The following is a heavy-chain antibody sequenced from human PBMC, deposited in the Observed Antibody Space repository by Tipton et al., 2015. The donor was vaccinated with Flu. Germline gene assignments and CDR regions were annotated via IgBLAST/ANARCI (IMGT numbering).Heavy chain of an antibody. Sequence: SLRLSCVASGFTLSSYTMSWARQAPGKGLEWVANINQDGSVKYYVDSVKGRFSISRDNAKNSFYLQMDSLRAEDTAVYYCARQIGGGDCYWGQGTLVTVSS. CDR1: GFTLSSYT. V-gene: IGHV3-7*03. CDR2: INQDGSVK. J-gene: IGHJ4*02. D-gene: IGHD2-21*01. CDR3: ARQIGGGDCY.